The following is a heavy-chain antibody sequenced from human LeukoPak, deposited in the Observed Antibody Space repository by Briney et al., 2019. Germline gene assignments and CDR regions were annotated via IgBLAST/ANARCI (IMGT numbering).Heavy chain of an antibody. D-gene: IGHD3-3*01. Sequence: PGGSLRLSCAASGFTFSSYWMSWVRQAPGKGLEWVANIKQDGGEKYYVDSVKGRFTISRDNAKNSLYLQMNSLRAEDTAVYYCAREDSPIRFLEWLTPLDYWGQGTLVTVSS. V-gene: IGHV3-7*03. CDR1: GFTFSSYW. CDR3: AREDSPIRFLEWLTPLDY. CDR2: IKQDGGEK. J-gene: IGHJ4*02.